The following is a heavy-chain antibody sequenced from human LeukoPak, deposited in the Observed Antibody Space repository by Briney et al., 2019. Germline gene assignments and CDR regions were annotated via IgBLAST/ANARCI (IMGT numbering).Heavy chain of an antibody. V-gene: IGHV1-69*05. CDR3: ARGLGSTQWLVRYYYYYYYMDV. Sequence: ASVKVSCKASGGTFSSYAISWVRQAPGQGLEWMGGIIPIFGTANYAQKFQGRVTITTDESTSTAYMELSSLRSEDTAVYYCARGLGSTQWLVRYYYYYYYMDVWGKGTTVTVSS. J-gene: IGHJ6*03. CDR2: IIPIFGTA. D-gene: IGHD6-19*01. CDR1: GGTFSSYA.